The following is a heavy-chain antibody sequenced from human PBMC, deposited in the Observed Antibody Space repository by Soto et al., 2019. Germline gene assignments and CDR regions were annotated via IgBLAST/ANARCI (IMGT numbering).Heavy chain of an antibody. V-gene: IGHV4-39*01. CDR3: ARHPFGIVVVVTATDY. J-gene: IGHJ4*02. CDR2: IYYSGST. CDR1: GGSISSSSYY. D-gene: IGHD2-15*01. Sequence: SETLSLTCTVSGGSISSSSYYWGWIRQPPGKGLEWIGSIYYSGSTYYNPSLKSRVTISVDTSKNQFSLKLSSVTAADTAVYYCARHPFGIVVVVTATDYWGQGTLVTVSS.